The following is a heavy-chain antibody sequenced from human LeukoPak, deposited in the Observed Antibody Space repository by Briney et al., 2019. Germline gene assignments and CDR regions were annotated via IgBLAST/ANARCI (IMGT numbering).Heavy chain of an antibody. V-gene: IGHV3-30*18. D-gene: IGHD3-16*01. CDR3: AKDLGHGPFDY. CDR2: ISYDGSNK. J-gene: IGHJ4*02. Sequence: GGSLRLSCAASGFTFSSYGMHWVRQAPGKGLEWVAVISYDGSNKYYADSVKGRFTISRDNSKNTLYLKMNSLRAEDTAVYYCAKDLGHGPFDYWGQGTLVTVSS. CDR1: GFTFSSYG.